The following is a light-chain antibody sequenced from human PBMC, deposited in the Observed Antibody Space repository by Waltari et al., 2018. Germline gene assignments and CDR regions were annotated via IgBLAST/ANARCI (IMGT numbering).Light chain of an antibody. Sequence: EIVLTQSPGTLSLSPGERATLPCRASQSVSRALAWYQQNPGQAPRLRIYGASNRATGIPDRFSGSGSGTDFSLIISRLEPEDFAVYYCQHYVSLPVTFGQWTKVEIK. CDR1: QSVSRA. CDR3: QHYVSLPVT. CDR2: GAS. J-gene: IGKJ1*01. V-gene: IGKV3-20*01.